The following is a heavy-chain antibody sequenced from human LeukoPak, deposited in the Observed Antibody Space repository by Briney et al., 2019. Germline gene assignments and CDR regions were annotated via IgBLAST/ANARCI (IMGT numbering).Heavy chain of an antibody. Sequence: ASVKVSCKASGGTFSSYAISWVRQAPGQGLEWMGGIIPIFGTANYAQKFQGRVTITADESTSTAYMELSSLRSEDTAVYYCARGRVPAAILQSPYYYYMDVWGKGTTVTVSS. J-gene: IGHJ6*03. CDR1: GGTFSSYA. V-gene: IGHV1-69*13. CDR2: IIPIFGTA. CDR3: ARGRVPAAILQSPYYYYMDV. D-gene: IGHD2-2*02.